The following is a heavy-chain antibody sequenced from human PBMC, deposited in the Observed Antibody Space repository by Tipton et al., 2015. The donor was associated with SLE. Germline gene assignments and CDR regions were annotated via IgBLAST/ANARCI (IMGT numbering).Heavy chain of an antibody. CDR1: GGSISSYY. CDR2: IYTSGST. V-gene: IGHV4-4*07. Sequence: GLVKPSETLSLTCTVSGGSISSYYWSWIRQPAGKGLEWIGRIYTSGSTNYNPSLKSRVTISIDTSKNQFSLKVSSVTAADTAVYYCAREGGYGDIPFDSWGQGTLVTVSS. D-gene: IGHD4-17*01. CDR3: AREGGYGDIPFDS. J-gene: IGHJ4*02.